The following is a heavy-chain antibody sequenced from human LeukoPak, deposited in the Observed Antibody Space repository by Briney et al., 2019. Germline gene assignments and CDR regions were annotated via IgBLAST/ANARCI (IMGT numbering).Heavy chain of an antibody. Sequence: HRGGSLRLSCAASGFTFSGYGMSWVRQAPGKGLEWVSEISGGGDSTHYADSVKGRFTISRDNSKNTLYLQMNSLRDEDTAVYYCAKDEEEGYNYGLGYYYYGMDVWGQGTMVTVSS. J-gene: IGHJ6*02. CDR2: ISGGGDST. V-gene: IGHV3-23*01. D-gene: IGHD5-18*01. CDR3: AKDEEEGYNYGLGYYYYGMDV. CDR1: GFTFSGYG.